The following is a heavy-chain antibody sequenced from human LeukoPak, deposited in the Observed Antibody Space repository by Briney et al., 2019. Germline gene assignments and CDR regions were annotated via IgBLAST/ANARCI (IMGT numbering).Heavy chain of an antibody. Sequence: GGSLRLSCAASGFSVSSSYMTWVRQAPGKGLEWVSIIYTDGRTNYADSLKGRFTVSRDNSENTLNLQMNSLRAEDTAVYYCAADNTWVDYWGQGTLVTVSS. CDR3: AADNTWVDY. J-gene: IGHJ4*02. CDR2: IYTDGRT. CDR1: GFSVSSSY. D-gene: IGHD7-27*01. V-gene: IGHV3-53*01.